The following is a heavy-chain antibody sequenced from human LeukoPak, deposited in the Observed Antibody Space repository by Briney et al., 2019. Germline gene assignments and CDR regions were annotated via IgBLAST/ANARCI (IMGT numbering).Heavy chain of an antibody. CDR3: ARSGPFAPTSFYSYGPTGGMDV. D-gene: IGHD5-18*01. V-gene: IGHV3-30-3*01. Sequence: PGRSLRLSCAASGFTFSSYAMHWVRQAPGKGLEWVAVISYDGSNKYYADSVKGRFTISRDNSKNTLYLQMNSLRAEDTAVYYCARSGPFAPTSFYSYGPTGGMDVWGQGTTVTVSS. CDR2: ISYDGSNK. J-gene: IGHJ6*02. CDR1: GFTFSSYA.